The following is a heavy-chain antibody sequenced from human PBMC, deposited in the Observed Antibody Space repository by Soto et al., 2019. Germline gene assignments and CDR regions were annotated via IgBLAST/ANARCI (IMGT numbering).Heavy chain of an antibody. D-gene: IGHD3-9*01. V-gene: IGHV5-51*01. J-gene: IGHJ5*02. Sequence: GESLKISCKGSGYSFTSYWIGWVRQMPGKGLEWMGIIYPGDADTRYSPSFQGQVTISADKSISTAYLQWSSLKASDTAMYYCARRDDILTGYSNWFDPWGQGTLVTVSS. CDR2: IYPGDADT. CDR3: ARRDDILTGYSNWFDP. CDR1: GYSFTSYW.